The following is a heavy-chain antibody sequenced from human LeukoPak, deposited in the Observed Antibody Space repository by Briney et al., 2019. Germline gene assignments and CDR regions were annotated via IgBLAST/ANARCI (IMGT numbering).Heavy chain of an antibody. CDR3: ARDSGLLTSSWFEP. Sequence: PSETLSLTCIVSGGSISSYYWSWIRQPAGKGLEWIGRIYTSGITKYNPSLKGRVTMSADTSKNQLSLKLTSVTAADTAVYYCARDSGLLTSSWFEPWGQGTLAIVSS. V-gene: IGHV4-4*07. J-gene: IGHJ5*02. D-gene: IGHD1-26*01. CDR2: IYTSGIT. CDR1: GGSISSYY.